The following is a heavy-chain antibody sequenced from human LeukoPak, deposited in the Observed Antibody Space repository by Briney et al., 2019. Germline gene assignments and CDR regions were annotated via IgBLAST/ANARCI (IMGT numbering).Heavy chain of an antibody. V-gene: IGHV1-3*01. CDR1: GYTFTSYA. CDR3: ARDSEMATTSFDY. CDR2: INAGNGNT. D-gene: IGHD5-24*01. J-gene: IGHJ4*02. Sequence: ASVKVSCKASGYTFTSYAMHWVRQAPGQRLEWMGWINAGNGNTKYSQKFQGRVTITRDTSASTAYMELSSLRSEDTAVYYCARDSEMATTSFDYWGQGTLVTVSS.